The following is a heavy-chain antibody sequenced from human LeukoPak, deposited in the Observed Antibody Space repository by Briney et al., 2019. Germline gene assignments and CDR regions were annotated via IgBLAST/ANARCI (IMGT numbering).Heavy chain of an antibody. J-gene: IGHJ4*02. CDR3: ARVLISHSSGWYGY. D-gene: IGHD6-19*01. CDR2: ISPKSGGT. V-gene: IGHV1-2*07. CDR1: GNTSGHN. Sequence: ASVKVSCKASGNTSGHNLHWMRQAPGQGLEWMGWISPKSGGTKYAHMFQGRVTMTRDTSIGTVYMELSRLISDDTAVYYCARVLISHSSGWYGYWGQGTLVTVSS.